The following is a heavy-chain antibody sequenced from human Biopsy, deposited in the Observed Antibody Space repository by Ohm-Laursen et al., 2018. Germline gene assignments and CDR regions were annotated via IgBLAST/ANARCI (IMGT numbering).Heavy chain of an antibody. Sequence: SLRLSCAASGFTFNSYWMHWVRQAPGKGLVWVSRINIDGSGTKYAGSVKGRFTVSRDNAKNTLYLQMNSLTAEDTAIYYCTRAYRYGFDAFDMGGQGTMVPASS. CDR3: TRAYRYGFDAFDM. CDR2: INIDGSGT. D-gene: IGHD3-16*01. CDR1: GFTFNSYW. V-gene: IGHV3-74*03. J-gene: IGHJ3*02.